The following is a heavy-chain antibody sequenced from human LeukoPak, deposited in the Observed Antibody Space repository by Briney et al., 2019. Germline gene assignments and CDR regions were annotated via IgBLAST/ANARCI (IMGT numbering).Heavy chain of an antibody. CDR3: ASETEMATIVY. V-gene: IGHV4-39*01. Sequence: PSETLSLTCTVSGGSISSSSYYWGWIRQPPGKGLEWIGSIYYSGSTYYNPSLKSRVTISVDTSKNQFSLKLSSVTAADTAVYYCASETEMATIVYWGQGTLVTVSS. J-gene: IGHJ4*02. CDR2: IYYSGST. D-gene: IGHD5-24*01. CDR1: GGSISSSSYY.